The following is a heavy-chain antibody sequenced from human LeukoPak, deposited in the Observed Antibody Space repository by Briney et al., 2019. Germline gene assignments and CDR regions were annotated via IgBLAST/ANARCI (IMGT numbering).Heavy chain of an antibody. V-gene: IGHV4-39*07. CDR2: IYYSGST. Sequence: SETLSLTCTVSGGSISSSSYYWGWIRQPPGKGLEWIGSIYYSGSTYYNPSLKSRVTISVDTSKNQFSLKLSSVTAADTAVYYCAREIPGFPIWGQGTLVTVSS. CDR3: AREIPGFPI. J-gene: IGHJ4*02. CDR1: GGSISSSSYY. D-gene: IGHD2-21*01.